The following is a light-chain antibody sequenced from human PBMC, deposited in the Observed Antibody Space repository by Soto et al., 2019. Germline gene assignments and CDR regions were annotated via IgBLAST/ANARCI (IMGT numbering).Light chain of an antibody. Sequence: QSVLTQPASVSGSPGQSITIPCTGTTSDVGGYNYVSWYQHHPGKAPKLMIYEVFNRPSGVSSRFSGSKSGSTASLTISGLQAEDEADYYCSSYTTTNTLYVFGTGTKVTV. V-gene: IGLV2-14*01. CDR3: SSYTTTNTLYV. CDR1: TSDVGGYNY. J-gene: IGLJ1*01. CDR2: EVF.